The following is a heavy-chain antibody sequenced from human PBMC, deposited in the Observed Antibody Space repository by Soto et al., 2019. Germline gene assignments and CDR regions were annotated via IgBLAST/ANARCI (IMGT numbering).Heavy chain of an antibody. Sequence: QVQLVQSGAEVKKPGSSVKVSCKSSGGTFSTYGFFWVRQAPGQGLEWMGRIIPIFGTTNYAQTFQDRVKSTTDEATSTVYLELTSLKCEDTAMYSCARGGVRAFYSPARIDPWRQANLVTVSS. CDR3: ARGGVRAFYSPARIDP. V-gene: IGHV1-69*01. D-gene: IGHD2-15*01. CDR1: GGTFSTYG. CDR2: IIPIFGTT. J-gene: IGHJ5*02.